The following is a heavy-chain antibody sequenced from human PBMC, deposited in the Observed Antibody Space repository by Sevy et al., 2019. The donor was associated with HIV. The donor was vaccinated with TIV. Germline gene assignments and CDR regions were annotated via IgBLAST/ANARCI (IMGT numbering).Heavy chain of an antibody. Sequence: SETLSLTCTVSGGSISSSSYYWGWIRQPPGKGLEWIGSIYYSGSTYYNPSLKSRVTISVDTSKNQFSLKLSSVTAADTAVYYCASVRHNILTGYYLFEYWGQGTLVTVSS. CDR1: GGSISSSSYY. V-gene: IGHV4-39*01. CDR3: ASVRHNILTGYYLFEY. CDR2: IYYSGST. J-gene: IGHJ4*02. D-gene: IGHD3-9*01.